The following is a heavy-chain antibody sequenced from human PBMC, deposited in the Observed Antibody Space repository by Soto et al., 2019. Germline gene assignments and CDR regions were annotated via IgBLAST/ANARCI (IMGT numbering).Heavy chain of an antibody. Sequence: SVKVSCKASGFTFTSSAVQWVRQARGQRLEWTGWIVVGSGNTNYAQKFQERVTVTRDMSTSTAYMELSSLRSEDTAVYYCAAALRAGYYGSGSFDYWGQGTLVTVSS. D-gene: IGHD3-10*01. J-gene: IGHJ4*02. CDR3: AAALRAGYYGSGSFDY. V-gene: IGHV1-58*01. CDR2: IVVGSGNT. CDR1: GFTFTSSA.